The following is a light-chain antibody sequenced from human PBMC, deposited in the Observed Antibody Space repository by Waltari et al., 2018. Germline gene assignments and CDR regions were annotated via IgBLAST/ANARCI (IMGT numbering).Light chain of an antibody. CDR2: RAS. J-gene: IGKJ1*01. CDR1: QSITNW. CDR3: QQYDNYWT. V-gene: IGKV1-5*03. Sequence: DIQMTQSPSTLSASVGDRVTITCRASQSITNWLAWYQQKPGKAPKPLIYRASNLESGVTFRFSGSGSGTEFTLTISSLQPDDFATYYCQQYDNYWTFGQGTKVEIK.